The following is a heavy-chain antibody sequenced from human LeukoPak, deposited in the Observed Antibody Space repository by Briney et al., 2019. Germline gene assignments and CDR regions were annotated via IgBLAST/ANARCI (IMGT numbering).Heavy chain of an antibody. CDR2: ISAYNGNT. CDR3: ARDGMVRGVINRKGPRPSWFDP. V-gene: IGHV1-18*04. D-gene: IGHD3-10*01. CDR1: GYTFTSYG. Sequence: ASVKVSCKASGYTFTSYGISWVRQAPGQGLEWMGWISAYNGNTNYAQKLQGRVTMTTDTSTSTAYMELRSLRSDDTALYYCARDGMVRGVINRKGPRPSWFDPWGQGTLVTVSS. J-gene: IGHJ5*02.